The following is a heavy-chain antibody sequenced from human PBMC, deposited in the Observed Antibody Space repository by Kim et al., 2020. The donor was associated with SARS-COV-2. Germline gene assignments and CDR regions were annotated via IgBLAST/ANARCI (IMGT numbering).Heavy chain of an antibody. Sequence: GGSLRLSCAASGFTFSSYSMNWVRQAPGKGLEWVSYISSSSSTIYYADSVKGRFTISRDNAKNSLYLQMNSLRDEDTAVYYCARVSAWFGDGYFDLWGRGTLVTVSS. CDR1: GFTFSSYS. CDR2: ISSSSSTI. V-gene: IGHV3-48*02. CDR3: ARVSAWFGDGYFDL. D-gene: IGHD3-10*01. J-gene: IGHJ2*01.